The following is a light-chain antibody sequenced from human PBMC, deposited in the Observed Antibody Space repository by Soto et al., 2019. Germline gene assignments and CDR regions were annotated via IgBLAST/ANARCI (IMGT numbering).Light chain of an antibody. Sequence: DIQMTQSPSSLSASVGDRVTITCRASQSIGRYLNWYQQKPGKAPKLLIYGVSSLQSGVPSRFSGSGSRTDFTLTITSLQPEDSATYYCQQSHNTPRTFGQGTKVEIK. CDR2: GVS. J-gene: IGKJ2*01. CDR3: QQSHNTPRT. CDR1: QSIGRY. V-gene: IGKV1-39*01.